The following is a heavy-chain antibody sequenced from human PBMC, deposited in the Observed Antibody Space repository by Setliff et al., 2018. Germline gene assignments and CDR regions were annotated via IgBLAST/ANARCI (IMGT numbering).Heavy chain of an antibody. CDR3: LFWLAESASDY. V-gene: IGHV1-2*02. J-gene: IGHJ4*01. CDR2: IEPKSGDA. D-gene: IGHD3-10*01. CDR1: GYTFSDYY. Sequence: GASVKVSCKASGYTFSDYYIHWMRQAPGQGLEWMGWIEPKSGDANYAQKLQGRVTMTRDMSVSTAYMELTRLSSDDTAMYYCLFWLAESASDYWGLGTPVTVSS.